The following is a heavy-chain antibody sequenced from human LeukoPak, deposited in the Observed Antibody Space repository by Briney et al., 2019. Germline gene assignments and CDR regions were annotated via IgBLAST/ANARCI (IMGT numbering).Heavy chain of an antibody. CDR3: ARVRYCSGGSCYGNWYDP. V-gene: IGHV3-9*01. CDR1: GFTFDDYA. J-gene: IGHJ5*02. D-gene: IGHD2-15*01. Sequence: PGRSLRLSCAASGFTFDDYAMHWVRQAPGKGLEWVSGISWNSGSINYADSVRGRFTISRDNGKNSLYLQMNSLRAEDTAVYYCARVRYCSGGSCYGNWYDPWGQGTLVTVSS. CDR2: ISWNSGSI.